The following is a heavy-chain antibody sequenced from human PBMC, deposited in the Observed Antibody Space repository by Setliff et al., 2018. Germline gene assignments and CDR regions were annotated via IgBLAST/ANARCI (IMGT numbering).Heavy chain of an antibody. J-gene: IGHJ4*02. CDR2: INPTGGST. V-gene: IGHV1-46*01. CDR1: GYTFTSYY. CDR3: ARDTSGRLDFDY. D-gene: IGHD6-19*01. Sequence: ASVKVSCKASGYTFTSYYMHWVRQAPGQGLEWMGLINPTGGSTSYAQKFQGRVTMTRDTSTSTVFMELSSLRSEDTAVYYCARDTSGRLDFDYWGQGTPVTVSS.